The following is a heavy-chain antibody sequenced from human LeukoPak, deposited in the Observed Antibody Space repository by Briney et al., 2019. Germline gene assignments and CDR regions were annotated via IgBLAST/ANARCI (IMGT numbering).Heavy chain of an antibody. CDR1: GYTFTSYD. J-gene: IGHJ6*02. CDR2: MNPNSGNT. V-gene: IGHV1-8*01. CDR3: ARVPSSTRYYGVDV. Sequence: ASVKVSCKASGYTFTSYDINWVRQATGQGLEWMGWMNPNSGNTGYAQKFQGRVTMTRNTSISTAYMELSSLRSEDTAVYYCARVPSSTRYYGVDVWGQGTTVTVSS. D-gene: IGHD2-2*01.